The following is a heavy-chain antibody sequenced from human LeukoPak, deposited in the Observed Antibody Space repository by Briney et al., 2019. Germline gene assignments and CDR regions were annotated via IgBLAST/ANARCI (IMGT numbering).Heavy chain of an antibody. Sequence: PGRSLRLSCAASGFTFSGYAMHWVRQAPGKGLEWVAVISYDGSNKYYADSVKGRFTISRDNSKNTLYLQMNSLRAEDTAVYYCARDAGMATITNYFDYWGQGTLVTVSS. CDR3: ARDAGMATITNYFDY. J-gene: IGHJ4*02. D-gene: IGHD5-24*01. CDR2: ISYDGSNK. V-gene: IGHV3-30-3*01. CDR1: GFTFSGYA.